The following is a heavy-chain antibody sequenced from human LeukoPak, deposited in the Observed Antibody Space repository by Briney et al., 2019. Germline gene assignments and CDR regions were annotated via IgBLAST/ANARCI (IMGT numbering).Heavy chain of an antibody. CDR2: IYYSGST. D-gene: IGHD5-12*01. Sequence: PSQTLSLTCTVSGGSISSGDYYWSWIRQPPGKGLEWIGYIYYSGSTYYNPSLKSRVTISVDTSKNQFSLKLSSVTAADTAVYYCARDLEGYSGYDMVYYYGMGAWGKGTTVTVSS. CDR3: ARDLEGYSGYDMVYYYGMGA. CDR1: GGSISSGDYY. J-gene: IGHJ6*04. V-gene: IGHV4-30-4*01.